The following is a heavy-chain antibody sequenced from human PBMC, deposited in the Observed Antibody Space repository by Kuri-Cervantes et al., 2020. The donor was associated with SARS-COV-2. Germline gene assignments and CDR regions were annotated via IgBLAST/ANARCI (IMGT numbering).Heavy chain of an antibody. V-gene: IGHV3-21*01. CDR1: GFTFSSYS. D-gene: IGHD3-22*01. CDR3: ARGYDSSGYEIYYYYYGMDV. J-gene: IGHJ6*02. Sequence: GESLKISCAASGFTFSSYSMNWVRQAPGKGLEWVSSISSSSSYIYYADSVKGRFTISRDNAKNSLYLQMNSLRAEDTAGYYCARGYDSSGYEIYYYYYGMDVWGQGTTVTVSS. CDR2: ISSSSSYI.